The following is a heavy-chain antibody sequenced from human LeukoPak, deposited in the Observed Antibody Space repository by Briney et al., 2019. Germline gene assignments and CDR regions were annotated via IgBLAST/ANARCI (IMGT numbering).Heavy chain of an antibody. V-gene: IGHV1-69*05. CDR2: IIPIFGTA. CDR3: ARDYCSSTSCFTRSYYYYMDV. Sequence: SVKVSCKASGGTFSSYAISWVRQAPGQGLEWMGGIIPIFGTANYAQKFQGRVTITTDESTSTAYMELSSLRSEDTAVYYCARDYCSSTSCFTRSYYYYMDVWGKGTTVIVSS. CDR1: GGTFSSYA. D-gene: IGHD2-2*02. J-gene: IGHJ6*03.